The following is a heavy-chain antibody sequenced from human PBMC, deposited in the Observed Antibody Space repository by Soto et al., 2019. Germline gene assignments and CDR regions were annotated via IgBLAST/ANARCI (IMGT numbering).Heavy chain of an antibody. CDR1: GDSVSSNSAA. Sequence: SQTLSLTCAISGDSVSSNSAAWNWIRQSPSRGLEWLGRTYYRSKWYNDYAVSVKSRITINPDTSKNQFSLQLNSVTPEDTAVNYCARGLDTAMSVWFDPWGQGTLVTVSS. CDR2: TYYRSKWYN. V-gene: IGHV6-1*01. CDR3: ARGLDTAMSVWFDP. J-gene: IGHJ5*02. D-gene: IGHD5-18*01.